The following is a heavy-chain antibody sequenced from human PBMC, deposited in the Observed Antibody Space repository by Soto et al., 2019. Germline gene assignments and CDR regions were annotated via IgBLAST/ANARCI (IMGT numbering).Heavy chain of an antibody. CDR2: LNPKSGMT. Sequence: QVQLVQSGPEVKKPGASVKVSCKASGYTFTTYDFNWVRQAPGQGLEWMGWLNPKSGMTGSAQKFXDRITXXRDSSISTVYMELSSLRSEDTAVYYCARVAGSPDYWGQGTLVTVSS. D-gene: IGHD1-26*01. J-gene: IGHJ4*02. V-gene: IGHV1-8*01. CDR3: ARVAGSPDY. CDR1: GYTFTTYD.